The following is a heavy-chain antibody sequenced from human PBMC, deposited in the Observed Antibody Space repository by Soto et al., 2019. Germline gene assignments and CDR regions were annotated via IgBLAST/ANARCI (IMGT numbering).Heavy chain of an antibody. V-gene: IGHV4-31*03. CDR3: ARSRFSGTKWSKFDY. J-gene: IGHJ4*02. CDR1: CVTISSDAYY. D-gene: IGHD6-25*01. Sequence: SEALSLTVTVSCVTISSDAYYWSSIREHPGKGLEWIGNIYHTRSTYYCPCLKLRVVFSLVTSNLQFFFTQPSVSAADRAVYSCARSRFSGTKWSKFDYCGRGPLVTVSS. CDR2: IYHTRST.